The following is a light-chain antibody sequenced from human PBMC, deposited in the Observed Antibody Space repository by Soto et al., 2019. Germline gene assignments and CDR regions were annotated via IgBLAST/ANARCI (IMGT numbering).Light chain of an antibody. CDR2: GAA. J-gene: IGKJ1*01. CDR1: QSVSSSY. CDR3: LQYHNFWA. V-gene: IGKV3D-7*01. Sequence: EIVLTQSPGTLSLSPGERATLSCRASQSVSSSYLAWYQQKPGQAPRLLIYGAATRATGIPARFSGSGSGTEFTLTISSRQSEDFAVYSGLQYHNFWAFGQGTKVDIK.